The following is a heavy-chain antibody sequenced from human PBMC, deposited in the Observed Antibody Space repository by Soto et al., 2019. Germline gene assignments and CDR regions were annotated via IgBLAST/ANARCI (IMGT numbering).Heavy chain of an antibody. J-gene: IGHJ4*02. D-gene: IGHD2-21*02. CDR3: ARDQGDG. Sequence: GGSLRLSCAASGFTFSSNGMHWVRQAPGKGLEWVAVIWYDGSDKYYADSVKGRFTISRDNSKNTLHLQMNSLRVEDTAVYYCARDQGDGWGQGTLVTVS. CDR2: IWYDGSDK. CDR1: GFTFSSNG. V-gene: IGHV3-33*01.